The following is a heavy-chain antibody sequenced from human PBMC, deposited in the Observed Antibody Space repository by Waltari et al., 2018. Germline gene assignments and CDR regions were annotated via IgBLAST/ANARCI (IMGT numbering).Heavy chain of an antibody. J-gene: IGHJ4*02. Sequence: QLQLQESGPGLVKPSETLSLTCTVSGGSISRSSYYWGWIRQPPGKGLGGIGSIYYSGSTYYNPSLKSRVTISVDTSKNQFSLKLSSVTAADTAVYYCARHGKIAAAGYYFDYWGQGTLVTVSS. CDR2: IYYSGST. CDR1: GGSISRSSYY. CDR3: ARHGKIAAAGYYFDY. V-gene: IGHV4-39*01. D-gene: IGHD6-13*01.